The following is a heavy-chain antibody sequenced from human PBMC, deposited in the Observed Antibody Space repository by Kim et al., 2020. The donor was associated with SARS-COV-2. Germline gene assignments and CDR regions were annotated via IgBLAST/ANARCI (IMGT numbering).Heavy chain of an antibody. CDR3: AREYSSSWTIDY. D-gene: IGHD6-13*01. J-gene: IGHJ4*02. V-gene: IGHV1-69*04. Sequence: YTQKDQGRVTITADKSTSTAYMELSSLRSEDTAVYYCAREYSSSWTIDYWGQGTLVTVSS.